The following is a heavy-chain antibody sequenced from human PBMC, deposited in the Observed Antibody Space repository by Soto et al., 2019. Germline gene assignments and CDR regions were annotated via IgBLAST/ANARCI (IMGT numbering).Heavy chain of an antibody. CDR2: IKRKIDGGTT. J-gene: IGHJ6*02. D-gene: IGHD3-10*01. CDR3: STVWPQGSGSHTFYYYGMDV. Sequence: PGGSLRLSCAASGFTFSNAWMNWVRRAPGKGLEWVGRIKRKIDGGTTDYAAPVKGRFTISRDDSQNTLYLQMNSLKTEDTAVYYCSTVWPQGSGSHTFYYYGMDVWGQGTTVTVSS. V-gene: IGHV3-15*07. CDR1: GFTFSNAW.